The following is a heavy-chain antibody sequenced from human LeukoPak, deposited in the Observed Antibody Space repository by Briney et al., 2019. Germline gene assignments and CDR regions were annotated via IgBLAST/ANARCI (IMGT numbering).Heavy chain of an antibody. CDR3: ARGPLYSSSPLSFDY. CDR1: GFTFSSYS. J-gene: IGHJ4*02. CDR2: ISSSSSYI. D-gene: IGHD6-13*01. Sequence: PGGSLRLSCAASGFTFSSYSMNWVRQAPGKGLEWVSSISSSSSYIYYADSVKGRFTISRDNAKNSLYLQMNSLRAEDTAVYYCARGPLYSSSPLSFDYWGQGTLVTVSS. V-gene: IGHV3-21*01.